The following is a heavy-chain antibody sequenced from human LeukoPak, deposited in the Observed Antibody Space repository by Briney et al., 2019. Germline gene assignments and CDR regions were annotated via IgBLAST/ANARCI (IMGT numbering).Heavy chain of an antibody. Sequence: PGGSLRLSCAASGFTFSSYGMHWVRQAPGKGLEWVAVISYDGSNKYYADSVKGRFTISRDNSKNTLYLQMNSLRAEDTAVYYCVLGYMDVWGKGTTVTVSS. V-gene: IGHV3-30*03. J-gene: IGHJ6*03. CDR2: ISYDGSNK. CDR1: GFTFSSYG. CDR3: VLGYMDV.